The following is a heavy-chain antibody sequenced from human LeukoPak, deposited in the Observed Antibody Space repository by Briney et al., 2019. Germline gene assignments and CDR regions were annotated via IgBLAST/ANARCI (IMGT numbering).Heavy chain of an antibody. CDR2: MNPNSGNT. D-gene: IGHD5-18*01. Sequence: GASVKVSCKASGYTFTSYDINWVRQATGQGLGWMGWMNPNSGNTGYAQKFQGRVTITRNTSISTAYMELSSLRSGDTAVYYCARDVSGYNYGPNWFDPWGQGTLVTVSS. CDR1: GYTFTSYD. J-gene: IGHJ5*02. V-gene: IGHV1-8*03. CDR3: ARDVSGYNYGPNWFDP.